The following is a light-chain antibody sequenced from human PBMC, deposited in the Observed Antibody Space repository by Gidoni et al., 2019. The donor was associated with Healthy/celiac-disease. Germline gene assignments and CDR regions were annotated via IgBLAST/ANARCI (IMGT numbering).Light chain of an antibody. CDR2: WAS. J-gene: IGKJ3*01. CDR1: QSVLYSFNNKNY. CDR3: QKYYSLFT. V-gene: IGKV4-1*01. Sequence: DIVMTQSPDSLAVSLGERATIHCKSSQSVLYSFNNKNYLAWYQQKPGQPPKLLIYWASTRESGVPDRFSGSGSGTDFTLTISSLKAEDVAVYYCQKYYSLFTFGPGTKVDIK.